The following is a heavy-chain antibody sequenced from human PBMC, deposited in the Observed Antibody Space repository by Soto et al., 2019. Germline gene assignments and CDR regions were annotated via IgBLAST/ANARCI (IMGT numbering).Heavy chain of an antibody. CDR3: ARVRGYCSSTSCYGPFDY. Sequence: SETLSLTCTVPGVSISSYYWSWIRQPPGKGLEWIGYIYYSGSTNYNPSLKSRVTISVDTSKNQSSLKLSSVTAADTAVYYCARVRGYCSSTSCYGPFDYWGQGTLVTVS. D-gene: IGHD2-2*01. V-gene: IGHV4-59*01. CDR1: GVSISSYY. J-gene: IGHJ4*02. CDR2: IYYSGST.